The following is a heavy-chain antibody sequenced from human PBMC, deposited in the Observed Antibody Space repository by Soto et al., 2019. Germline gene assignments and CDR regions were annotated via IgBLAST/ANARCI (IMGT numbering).Heavy chain of an antibody. Sequence: SETLSLTCAVSGGSISSSNWWSWVRQPPGKGLEWIGEIYHSGSTNYNPSLKSRVTISVDKSKNQFSLKLSAVTAADTAVYYCARAITGTRGYYFDYWGQGTLVTVSS. J-gene: IGHJ4*02. D-gene: IGHD1-7*01. CDR1: GGSISSSNW. CDR3: ARAITGTRGYYFDY. V-gene: IGHV4-4*02. CDR2: IYHSGST.